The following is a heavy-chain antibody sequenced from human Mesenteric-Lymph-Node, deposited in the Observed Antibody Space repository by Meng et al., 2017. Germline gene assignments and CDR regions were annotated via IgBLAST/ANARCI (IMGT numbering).Heavy chain of an antibody. Sequence: GESLKISCAASGFTFRTYEMNWVRQAPGKGLERVSGITGSGDYIYYGDSVEGRFTISRDNSKNTLFLQMNSLRAEDTAIYYCAKGKETWLQSAFDLWGQGTMVTVSS. J-gene: IGHJ3*01. CDR1: GFTFRTYE. CDR3: AKGKETWLQSAFDL. D-gene: IGHD5-24*01. V-gene: IGHV3-23*01. CDR2: ITGSGDYI.